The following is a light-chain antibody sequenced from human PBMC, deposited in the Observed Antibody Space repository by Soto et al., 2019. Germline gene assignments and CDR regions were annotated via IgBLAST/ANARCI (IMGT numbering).Light chain of an antibody. CDR2: EVN. Sequence: QSVLTQPPSASGSPGQSVAISCTGTSSDVGGYNYVSWYQQHPGKAPKLMIYEVNKRPSGVPDRFSGSKSGNAASLTVSGLQAEDEADYYCSSYTSSSTLVFGTGTKATV. J-gene: IGLJ1*01. CDR1: SSDVGGYNY. CDR3: SSYTSSSTLV. V-gene: IGLV2-8*01.